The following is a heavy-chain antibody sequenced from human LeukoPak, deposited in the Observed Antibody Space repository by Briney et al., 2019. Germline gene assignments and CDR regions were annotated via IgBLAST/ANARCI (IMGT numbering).Heavy chain of an antibody. CDR3: ARDAEYFQY. V-gene: IGHV4-59*01. CDR2: IYYSGST. J-gene: IGHJ1*01. Sequence: SETLSLTCTVSGGSISSYYWSWIRQPPGKGLEWIGYIYYSGSTNYNPSLRSRLNISVDRSKNQFSLKLSSVTAADTAVYYCARDAEYFQYWGQGTLVTVSS. CDR1: GGSISSYY.